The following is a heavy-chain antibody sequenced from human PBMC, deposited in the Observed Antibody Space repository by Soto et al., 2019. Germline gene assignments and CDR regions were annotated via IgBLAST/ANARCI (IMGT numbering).Heavy chain of an antibody. CDR3: ARGIQYGDYSRWFDP. CDR2: ISYDGSNK. D-gene: IGHD4-17*01. Sequence: PGGSLRLSCAASGFTFSSYGMHWVRQAPGKGLEWVAVISYDGSNKYYADSVKGRLTVSRDNSKNTLYLQMNSLRAEDTAVYYCARGIQYGDYSRWFDPWGPGTLVTVSS. CDR1: GFTFSSYG. V-gene: IGHV3-30*03. J-gene: IGHJ5*02.